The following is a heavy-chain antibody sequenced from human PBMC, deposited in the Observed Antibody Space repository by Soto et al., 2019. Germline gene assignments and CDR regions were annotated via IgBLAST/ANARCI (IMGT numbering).Heavy chain of an antibody. CDR1: GGTFSGYA. V-gene: IGHV1-69*01. J-gene: IGHJ1*01. CDR2: IIPLLGIT. Sequence: QAQLMQSGAEVKKPGSSVKVSCKASGGTFSGYAINWVRQAPGQGLEWMGGIIPLLGITDYGQKFQGRSTIAADESTGTAYMDLRGLRSEDTAVYYCARDPRSITGTTSSEDFQHWGQGTLVSVSS. D-gene: IGHD1-20*01. CDR3: ARDPRSITGTTSSEDFQH.